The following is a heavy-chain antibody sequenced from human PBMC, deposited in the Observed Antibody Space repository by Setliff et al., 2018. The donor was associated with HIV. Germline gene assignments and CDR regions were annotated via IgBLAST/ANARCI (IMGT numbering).Heavy chain of an antibody. CDR3: ARDRVESLWFGDLNYMDV. Sequence: GSLRLSCVASGFTFNTAWVSWVRQAPGKGLEWVGRIKSKTDGGATDYAAPVKGRFSISRDDSKNTLYLQMNSLKTEDTAVYYCARDRVESLWFGDLNYMDVWGKGTTVTVSS. CDR1: GFTFNTAW. J-gene: IGHJ6*03. D-gene: IGHD3-10*01. CDR2: IKSKTDGGAT. V-gene: IGHV3-15*01.